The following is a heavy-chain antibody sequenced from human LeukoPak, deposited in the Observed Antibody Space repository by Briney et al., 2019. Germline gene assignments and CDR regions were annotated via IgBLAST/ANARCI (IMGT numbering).Heavy chain of an antibody. V-gene: IGHV4-59*01. D-gene: IGHD2/OR15-2a*01. CDR2: IYYSGST. CDR1: GVSISSYY. Sequence: SSETLSLTCTGSGVSISSYYWSWIRQPPGKGLEWIGYIYYSGSTNYNPSLKSRVTISVDTSKNQFSLKLSSVTAADTAVYYCARGKSLSVNPPLAYYFYGMDVWGQGTTVTVSS. CDR3: ARGKSLSVNPPLAYYFYGMDV. J-gene: IGHJ6*01.